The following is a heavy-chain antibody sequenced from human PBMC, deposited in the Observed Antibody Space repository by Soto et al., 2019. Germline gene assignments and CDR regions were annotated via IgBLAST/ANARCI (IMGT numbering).Heavy chain of an antibody. CDR3: ARDKDQREVGGGTLDS. V-gene: IGHV3-30-3*01. CDR2: ISHDGTNA. J-gene: IGHJ4*02. D-gene: IGHD3-16*01. Sequence: QVQLVESGGGVVQPERSLRLSCTTSTFVFSVYSLHWVRQAPGRGLEWVALISHDGTNAYYADSVKGRFTISRDNSKDTLYLQMNSLRPDDTAVYFCARDKDQREVGGGTLDSCGQGTLVTVSA. CDR1: TFVFSVYS.